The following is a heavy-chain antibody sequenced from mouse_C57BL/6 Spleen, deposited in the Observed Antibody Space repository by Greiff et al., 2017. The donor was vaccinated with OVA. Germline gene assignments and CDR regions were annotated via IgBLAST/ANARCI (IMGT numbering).Heavy chain of an antibody. V-gene: IGHV1-26*01. D-gene: IGHD1-1*01. CDR2: INPNNGGT. CDR3: ARQGTVVATDY. J-gene: IGHJ2*01. CDR1: GYTFTDYY. Sequence: EVKLQQSGPELVKPGASVKISCKASGYTFTDYYMNWVKQSHGKSLEWIGDINPNNGGTSYNQKFKGKATLTVDKSSSTAYMELRSLTSEDSAVYYCARQGTVVATDYWGQGTTLTVSS.